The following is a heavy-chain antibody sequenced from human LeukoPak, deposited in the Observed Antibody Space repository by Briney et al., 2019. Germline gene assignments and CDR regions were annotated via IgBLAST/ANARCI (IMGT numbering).Heavy chain of an antibody. CDR1: EFTFSSYS. CDR3: ARGPRYSSSWYDY. CDR2: ISSSSSYI. Sequence: GGSLRLSCAASEFTFSSYSMNWVRQAPGKGLEWVSSISSSSSYIYYADSVKGRFTISRDNAKNSLYLQMNSLRAEDTAVYYCARGPRYSSSWYDYWGQGTLVTVSS. V-gene: IGHV3-21*01. D-gene: IGHD6-13*01. J-gene: IGHJ4*02.